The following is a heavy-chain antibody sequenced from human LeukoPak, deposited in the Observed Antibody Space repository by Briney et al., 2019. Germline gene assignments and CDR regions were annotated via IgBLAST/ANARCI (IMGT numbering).Heavy chain of an antibody. Sequence: GGSLRLSCAASGLTFSSYAMSWVRQAPGKGLEWVSSIRSSSSYIYYADSVKGRFTISRDDVRNSLYLQMNSLRVEDTAVYYCARDFLEVGATRWGQGTLVTVSS. CDR1: GLTFSSYA. V-gene: IGHV3-21*01. CDR2: IRSSSSYI. J-gene: IGHJ4*02. CDR3: ARDFLEVGATR. D-gene: IGHD1-26*01.